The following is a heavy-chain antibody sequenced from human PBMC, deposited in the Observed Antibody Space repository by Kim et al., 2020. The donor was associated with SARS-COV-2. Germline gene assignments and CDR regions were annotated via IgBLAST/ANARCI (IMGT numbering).Heavy chain of an antibody. CDR1: GFTSDIYA. J-gene: IGHJ6*02. CDR2: FSLDSIRT. Sequence: GGSLRLSCAASGFTSDIYAMHWVWQAPGKGLEWVSGFSLDSIRTDYADSVKGRFTISRDNAKNSLYLQMNSLRADDTALYFCVRETSPGGADVWGQGTTVTVSS. CDR3: VRETSPGGADV. V-gene: IGHV3-9*02. D-gene: IGHD3-16*01.